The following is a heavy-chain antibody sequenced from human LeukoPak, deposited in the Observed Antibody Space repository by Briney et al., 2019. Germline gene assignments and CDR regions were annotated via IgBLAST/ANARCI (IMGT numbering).Heavy chain of an antibody. CDR2: IYTSGST. J-gene: IGHJ3*02. Sequence: SETLSLTCTVSGGSISSYYWSWIRQPAGKGLEWIGRIYTSGSTNYNPSLKSRDTMSVDTSKNQFSLKLSSVTAADTAVYYCVRDGWFGVGWDAFDIWGQGTMVTVSS. D-gene: IGHD3-10*01. V-gene: IGHV4-4*07. CDR3: VRDGWFGVGWDAFDI. CDR1: GGSISSYY.